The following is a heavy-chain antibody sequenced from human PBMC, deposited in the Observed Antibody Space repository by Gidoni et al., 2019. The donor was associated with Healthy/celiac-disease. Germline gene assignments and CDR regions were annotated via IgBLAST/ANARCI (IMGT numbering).Heavy chain of an antibody. V-gene: IGHV1-8*01. J-gene: IGHJ3*02. D-gene: IGHD3-3*01. CDR3: ARVTIFGVLDAFDI. CDR1: GYTFTSYE. CDR2: MNHNSGNT. Sequence: QVQLVQSGAEVKKPGASVKVSCKASGYTFTSYEINWVRQATGQGLEWMGWMNHNSGNTGYAQKFQGRVTMTRNTSISTAYRELSSLRSEDTAVYYCARVTIFGVLDAFDIGGQGTMVTVSS.